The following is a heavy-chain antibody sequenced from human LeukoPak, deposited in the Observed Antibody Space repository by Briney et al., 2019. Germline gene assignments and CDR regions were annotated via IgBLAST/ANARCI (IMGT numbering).Heavy chain of an antibody. J-gene: IGHJ4*02. V-gene: IGHV4-39*01. Sequence: SETLSLTCTVSGGSISSSSYYWGWIRQPPGKGLEWIGSIYYSGSTYYNPSLKSRVTVSVDTSKNQFSLKLSSVTAADTAVYYCARLGYCSGGSCSISVDYWGQGTLVTVSS. CDR2: IYYSGST. CDR1: GGSISSSSYY. D-gene: IGHD2-15*01. CDR3: ARLGYCSGGSCSISVDY.